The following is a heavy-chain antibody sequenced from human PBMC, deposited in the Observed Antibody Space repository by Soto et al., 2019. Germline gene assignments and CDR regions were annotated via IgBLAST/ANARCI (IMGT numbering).Heavy chain of an antibody. CDR2: SGSV. V-gene: IGHV4-61*01. CDR3: ARDRWGSLDF. Sequence: SLTLSLSYAVSGGYIGGGFDPWSRIRQPPGKGLEWIGYSGSVNYNPSLKSRVTISVDTSKNQFSLRLHSVTAADTAVYYCARDRWGSLDFWGQGVLVTVSS. CDR1: GGYIGGGFDP. D-gene: IGHD7-27*01. J-gene: IGHJ4*02.